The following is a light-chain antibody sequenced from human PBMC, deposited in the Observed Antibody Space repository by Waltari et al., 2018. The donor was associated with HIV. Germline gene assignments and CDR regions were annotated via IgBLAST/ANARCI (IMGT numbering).Light chain of an antibody. CDR3: QTWGTGIRV. J-gene: IGLJ3*02. V-gene: IGLV4-69*01. CDR2: LSSEGSH. CDR1: SGHSSYA. Sequence: QLVLTQSPSASASLGASVKLTCTLSSGHSSYAIAWHQQQPEKGPRYLMELSSEGSHSKGDGIPDRFSGSSSGAERYLTISSRQSEDEADYYCQTWGTGIRVFGGGTKLTVL.